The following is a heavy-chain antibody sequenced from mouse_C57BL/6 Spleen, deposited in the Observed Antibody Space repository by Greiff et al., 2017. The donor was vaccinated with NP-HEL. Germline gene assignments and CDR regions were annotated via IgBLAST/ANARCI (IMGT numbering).Heavy chain of an antibody. Sequence: EVQLQQSGPELVKPGASVKISCKASGYTFTDYYMNWVTQSHGKSLEWIGDINPNNGGTSYNQKFKGKATLTVDKSSSTAYMELRSLTSEDSAVYYCARGGDGYYGFAYWGQGTLVTVSA. CDR1: GYTFTDYY. J-gene: IGHJ3*01. CDR2: INPNNGGT. V-gene: IGHV1-26*01. D-gene: IGHD2-3*01. CDR3: ARGGDGYYGFAY.